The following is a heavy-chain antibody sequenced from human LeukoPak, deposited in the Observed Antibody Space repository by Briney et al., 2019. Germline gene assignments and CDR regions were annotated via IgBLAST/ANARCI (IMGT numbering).Heavy chain of an antibody. CDR1: GFTFSSYA. CDR3: AKGWCSSTSCNPFDY. J-gene: IGHJ4*02. Sequence: SGGSLRLSCAASGFTFSSYAMNWVRQAPGKGLEWVSAISGGGGSTYYADSVKGRFTISRDNSKNTLYLQMNSLRAEDTAVYYCAKGWCSSTSCNPFDYWGQGTLVTVSS. D-gene: IGHD2-2*01. V-gene: IGHV3-23*01. CDR2: ISGGGGST.